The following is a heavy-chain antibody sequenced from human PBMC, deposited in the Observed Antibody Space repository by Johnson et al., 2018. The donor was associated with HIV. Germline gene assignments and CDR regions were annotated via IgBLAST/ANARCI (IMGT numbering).Heavy chain of an antibody. CDR1: GFTFSTYG. J-gene: IGHJ3*02. D-gene: IGHD1-26*01. CDR2: IRYDGSNK. Sequence: VQLVESGGGVVQPGRSLRLSCAASGFTFSTYGMHWVRQAPGKGLEWVAVIRYDGSNKYYADSVKGRFTISRDNSKNTLYLQMNSLRAEDTAVYYCAKWSIVGATFSDAFDIWGQGTMVTVSS. V-gene: IGHV3-30*02. CDR3: AKWSIVGATFSDAFDI.